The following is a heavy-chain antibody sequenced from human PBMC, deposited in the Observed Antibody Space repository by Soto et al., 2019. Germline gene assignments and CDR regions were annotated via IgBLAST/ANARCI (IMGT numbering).Heavy chain of an antibody. Sequence: QVQLQQWGAGLLKPSETLSLTCAVYGGFVSSGSYYWSWIRQPPGKGLEWIGEMSHSGGTHFNPSLRSRVTISVDTSKNQFSLKMSSVTAADTALYYCACVERGTATTVVDAFEIWGPGTMVTVSS. CDR1: GGFVSSGSYY. V-gene: IGHV4-34*01. J-gene: IGHJ3*02. CDR3: ACVERGTATTVVDAFEI. D-gene: IGHD1-1*01. CDR2: MSHSGGT.